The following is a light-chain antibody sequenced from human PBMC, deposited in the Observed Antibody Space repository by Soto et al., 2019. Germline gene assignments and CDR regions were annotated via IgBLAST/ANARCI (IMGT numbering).Light chain of an antibody. J-gene: IGKJ5*01. V-gene: IGKV3-20*01. CDR3: QQYGSSPPIT. Sequence: EIVLTQSPGTLSLSPGERATLSCRASHSVSSSYLAWYQQKPGQAPRLLIYGASSRATGIPDRFSGSGSGTDFTLTISRLEPEDFAVYYCQQYGSSPPITFGQGTRVEMK. CDR2: GAS. CDR1: HSVSSSY.